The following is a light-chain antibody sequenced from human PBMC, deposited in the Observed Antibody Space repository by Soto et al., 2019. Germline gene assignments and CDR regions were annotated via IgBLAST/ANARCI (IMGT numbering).Light chain of an antibody. CDR2: EVT. CDR3: SSYAGSNNYV. CDR1: SSDVGGYNY. J-gene: IGLJ1*01. V-gene: IGLV2-8*01. Sequence: QSALTQPPSASGSPGQSVTISCTGTSSDVGGYNYVSWYQHHPGKAPKLMIYEVTKRTSGVPDRFSGSKSGNTASLTVSGLKAEDEADYYCSSYAGSNNYVFGTGTKVTVL.